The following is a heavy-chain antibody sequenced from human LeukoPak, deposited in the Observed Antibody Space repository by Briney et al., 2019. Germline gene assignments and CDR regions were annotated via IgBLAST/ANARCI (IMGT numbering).Heavy chain of an antibody. V-gene: IGHV3-30*14. D-gene: IGHD6-19*01. J-gene: IGHJ6*03. CDR1: GFTFSSYA. CDR3: AREVYSSGWYGGYYYYYMDV. CDR2: ISYDGSNK. Sequence: GGSLRLSCAASGFTFSSYAMHWVRQAPGKGLEWVAVISYDGSNKYYADSVKGRFTISRDNSKNTLYLQMNSLRAEDTAVYYCAREVYSSGWYGGYYYYYMDVWGKGTTVTISS.